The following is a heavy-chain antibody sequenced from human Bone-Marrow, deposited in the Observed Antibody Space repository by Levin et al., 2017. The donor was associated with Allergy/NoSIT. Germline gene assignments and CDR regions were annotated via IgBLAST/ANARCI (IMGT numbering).Heavy chain of an antibody. Sequence: GESLKISCAASGFTFSSYWMHWVRQAPGKGLVWVSRINSDGSSTSYADSVKGRFTISRDNAKNTLYLQMNSLRAEDTAVYYCARGADNWNDVYYYYYMDVWGKGTTVTVSS. CDR3: ARGADNWNDVYYYYYMDV. V-gene: IGHV3-74*01. D-gene: IGHD1-1*01. J-gene: IGHJ6*03. CDR2: INSDGSST. CDR1: GFTFSSYW.